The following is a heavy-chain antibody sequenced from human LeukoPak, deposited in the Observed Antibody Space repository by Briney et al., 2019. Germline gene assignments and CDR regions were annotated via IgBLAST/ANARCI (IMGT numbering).Heavy chain of an antibody. Sequence: PSETLSLTCTVSGGSISSSSYYWGWIRQPPGKGLERIGSIYYSGSTYYNPSLKSRVTISVDTSKNQFSLKLSSVTAADTAVYYCARVGSWLRLYYYYYMDVWGKGTTVTVSS. V-gene: IGHV4-39*07. D-gene: IGHD6-13*01. CDR1: GGSISSSSYY. J-gene: IGHJ6*03. CDR2: IYYSGST. CDR3: ARVGSWLRLYYYYYMDV.